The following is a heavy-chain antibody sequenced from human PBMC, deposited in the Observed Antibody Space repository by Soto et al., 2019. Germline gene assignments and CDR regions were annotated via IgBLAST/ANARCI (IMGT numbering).Heavy chain of an antibody. J-gene: IGHJ6*02. CDR3: ARVYGSGRHYRGLYYYYGMDV. D-gene: IGHD3-10*01. CDR2: MYHSGST. Sequence: SETLSLTCAVSGGSISSGGYSWSWIRQPPGKGLEWIGYMYHSGSTYYNPSLKSRVTISVDTSKNQFSLKLSSVTAADTAVYYCARVYGSGRHYRGLYYYYGMDVWGQGTTVTVSS. CDR1: GGSISSGGYS. V-gene: IGHV4-30-2*01.